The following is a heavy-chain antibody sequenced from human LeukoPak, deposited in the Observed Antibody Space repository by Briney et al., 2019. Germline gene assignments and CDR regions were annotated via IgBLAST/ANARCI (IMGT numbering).Heavy chain of an antibody. D-gene: IGHD6-13*01. Sequence: GASVKVSCKASGGTFSSYAISWVRQAPGQGLEWMGGIIPIFGTANYAQKFQGRVTITADESTSTAYMELSSLRSEDTAVYYCARGLLGAAAGGFDYWGQGTLVTVSS. CDR1: GGTFSSYA. CDR3: ARGLLGAAAGGFDY. J-gene: IGHJ4*02. CDR2: IIPIFGTA. V-gene: IGHV1-69*13.